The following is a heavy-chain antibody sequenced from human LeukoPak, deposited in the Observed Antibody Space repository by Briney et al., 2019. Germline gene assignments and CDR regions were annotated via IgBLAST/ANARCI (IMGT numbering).Heavy chain of an antibody. CDR2: INHSGST. D-gene: IGHD5-12*01. CDR1: GGSFSGYY. V-gene: IGHV4-34*01. J-gene: IGHJ5*02. CDR3: ASARAYSGYDSWRGNWFDP. Sequence: SETLSLTCAVYGGSFSGYYWSWIRQPPGKGLEWIGEINHSGSTNYNPSLKSRVTISVDTSKNQFSLKLSSVTAADTAVYYCASARAYSGYDSWRGNWFDPWGQGTLVTVSS.